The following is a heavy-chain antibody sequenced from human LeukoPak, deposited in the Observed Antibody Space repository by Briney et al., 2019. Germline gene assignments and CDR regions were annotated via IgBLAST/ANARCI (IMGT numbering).Heavy chain of an antibody. Sequence: PGGSLRLSCAASGFTFSSYAMSWVRQAPGKGLGWVSAISGSGGSTYYADSVKGRFTISRDNSKNTLYLQMNSLRAEDTAVYYCAKVPSITMIVVVKSRVDYWGQGTLVTVSS. CDR1: GFTFSSYA. CDR3: AKVPSITMIVVVKSRVDY. J-gene: IGHJ4*02. D-gene: IGHD3-22*01. CDR2: ISGSGGST. V-gene: IGHV3-23*01.